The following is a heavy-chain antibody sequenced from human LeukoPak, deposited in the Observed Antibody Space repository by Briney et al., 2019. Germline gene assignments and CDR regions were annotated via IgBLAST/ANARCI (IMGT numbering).Heavy chain of an antibody. CDR3: AREAYYDSSGGDFDY. Sequence: GESLKISCKGSGYSFTSYWISWVRQMPGKGLEWMGRIDPSDSYTNYSPSFQGHVTIPADKSISTAYLQWSSLKASDTAMYYCAREAYYDSSGGDFDYWGQGTLVTVSS. CDR2: IDPSDSYT. J-gene: IGHJ4*02. CDR1: GYSFTSYW. V-gene: IGHV5-10-1*01. D-gene: IGHD3-22*01.